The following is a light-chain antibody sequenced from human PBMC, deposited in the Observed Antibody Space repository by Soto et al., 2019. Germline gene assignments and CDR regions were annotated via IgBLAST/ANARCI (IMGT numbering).Light chain of an antibody. CDR3: QQYNNWPPLT. J-gene: IGKJ4*01. V-gene: IGKV3-15*01. CDR2: GAS. CDR1: QSVSSSY. Sequence: EIVLKQSPGTLSLSTGERATLSCRASQSVSSSYLAWYQQKPGQAPRLLIYGASTRATGIPARFSGSGSGTEFTLTISSLQSEDFAVYYCQQYNNWPPLTFGGGTKVDIK.